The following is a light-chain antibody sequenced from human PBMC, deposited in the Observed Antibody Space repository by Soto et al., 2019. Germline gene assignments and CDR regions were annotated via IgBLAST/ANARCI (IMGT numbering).Light chain of an antibody. CDR1: QSVTSSF. J-gene: IGKJ1*01. CDR3: QQYGSSGT. CDR2: GAS. V-gene: IGKV3-20*01. Sequence: EIVLTQSPGTLSLSPGERATLSCRASQSVTSSFLAWYQQKPGQAPRLLIYGASSRAPDIPARFSGSGSGTDFTLTISRLEPEDFAVYYCQQYGSSGTFGQGTKVDIK.